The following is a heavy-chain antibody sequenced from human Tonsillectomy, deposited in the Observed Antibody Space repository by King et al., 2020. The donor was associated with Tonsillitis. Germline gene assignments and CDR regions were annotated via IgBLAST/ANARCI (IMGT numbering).Heavy chain of an antibody. D-gene: IGHD3-22*01. CDR3: ASRQPYYYDSSGSFDS. V-gene: IGHV4-34*01. CDR1: GGSFSGYY. CDR2: ISHSGST. J-gene: IGHJ4*02. Sequence: VQLQQWGAGLLKPSETLSLTCAVYGGSFSGYYWSWIRQPPGKGLEWIGEISHSGSTNYNPSLKSRLTISLDTSKNQFSLKLSSVTAAETAVYYCASRQPYYYDSSGSFDSWGQGTLVTVSS.